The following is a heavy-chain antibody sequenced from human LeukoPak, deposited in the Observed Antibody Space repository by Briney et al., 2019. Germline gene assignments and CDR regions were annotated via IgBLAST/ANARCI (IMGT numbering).Heavy chain of an antibody. Sequence: SETLSLTCTVSGGPISSGSYYWGWIRQPAGKGLEWIGHIYPSGSTNYNPSLKSRVTISIDTSRNQFSLNLNSVTAADTAVYYCAREYSNPLRYFDYWGQGTLVTVSS. CDR2: IYPSGST. V-gene: IGHV4-61*09. CDR1: GGPISSGSYY. CDR3: AREYSNPLRYFDY. J-gene: IGHJ4*02. D-gene: IGHD4-11*01.